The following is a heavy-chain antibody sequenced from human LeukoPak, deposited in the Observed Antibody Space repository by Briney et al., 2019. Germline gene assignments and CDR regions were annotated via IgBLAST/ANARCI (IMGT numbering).Heavy chain of an antibody. Sequence: GGSLRLSCAASGFTFSTYAMSWVRQAPGKRLEWVSTISDDGGSTYYADSVKGRFTISRDNSKNTLYLQMNSLRVDDTAVYYCAKPPPDSSSWLFDYWGQGTLVTVSS. CDR3: AKPPPDSSSWLFDY. CDR1: GFTFSTYA. CDR2: ISDDGGST. J-gene: IGHJ4*02. D-gene: IGHD6-13*01. V-gene: IGHV3-23*01.